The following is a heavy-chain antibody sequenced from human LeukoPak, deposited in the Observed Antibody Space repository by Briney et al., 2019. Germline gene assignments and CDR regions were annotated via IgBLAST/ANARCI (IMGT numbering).Heavy chain of an antibody. CDR3: ARTTEAHSWRTRYYDYYMDV. V-gene: IGHV4-34*01. D-gene: IGHD6-13*01. Sequence: SETLSLTCAVYGGSFSGYYWSWIRQPPGKGLGWIGEINHSGSTNYNPSLKSRVTISVDTSKNQFSLKLSSVTAADTAVYYCARTTEAHSWRTRYYDYYMDVWGKGTTVTVSS. CDR1: GGSFSGYY. CDR2: INHSGST. J-gene: IGHJ6*03.